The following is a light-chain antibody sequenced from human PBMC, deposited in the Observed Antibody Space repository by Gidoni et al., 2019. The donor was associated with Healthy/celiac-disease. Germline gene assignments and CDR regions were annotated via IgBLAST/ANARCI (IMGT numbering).Light chain of an antibody. CDR2: DAS. CDR3: QQFNSYPF. V-gene: IGKV1-13*02. CDR1: QGISSA. J-gene: IGKJ2*01. Sequence: ASQLTQSTSSLSASVGDRVTISCRASQGISSALDWYQQKPGKEHNVLIYDASSLESGVPSRFGGSGSGTDFTLTISSLQPEDFATYYCQQFNSYPFFGQGTKLEIK.